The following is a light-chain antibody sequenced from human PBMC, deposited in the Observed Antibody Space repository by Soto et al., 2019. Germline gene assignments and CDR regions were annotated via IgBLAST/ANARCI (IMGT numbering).Light chain of an antibody. CDR2: GAS. V-gene: IGKV3-20*01. Sequence: EIVLTQSPGTVCLSPVERSTLSCRASQSVSSSYLAWYHQKPGQAPRLLIFGASSRATGIPDRFSGSGSGTDFTLTISRLEPEDFAVYYCQQYGGSSWTFGQGTKVDIK. CDR3: QQYGGSSWT. J-gene: IGKJ1*01. CDR1: QSVSSSY.